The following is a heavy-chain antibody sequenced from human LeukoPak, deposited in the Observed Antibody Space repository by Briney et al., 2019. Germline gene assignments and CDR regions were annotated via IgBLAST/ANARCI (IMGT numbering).Heavy chain of an antibody. D-gene: IGHD3-10*01. CDR1: GGSINSYF. V-gene: IGHV4-59*01. Sequence: SETLSLTCTVSGGSINSYFWTWIRQPPGKGLEWIGYIYYNGSTNYNPSLKSRVTISVDPSKHQFSLKLSSVTAAYTAVYFCAREKSLSYHYRSRPFTAFDIWGQGTMVPVSS. CDR3: AREKSLSYHYRSRPFTAFDI. CDR2: IYYNGST. J-gene: IGHJ3*02.